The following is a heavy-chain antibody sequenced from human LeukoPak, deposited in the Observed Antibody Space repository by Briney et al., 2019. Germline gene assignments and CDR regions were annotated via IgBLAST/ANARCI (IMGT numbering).Heavy chain of an antibody. V-gene: IGHV3-30*18. CDR3: AKQRSGGSGWCMDY. CDR2: ISYDGSSK. D-gene: IGHD6-19*01. Sequence: PGRSLRLSCAASGFTFRSYGMHWVRQAPGKGLEWVAVISYDGSSKYYTDSMEGRLTISRDDSKNTLYLQMNSLRAEDTAVYYCAKQRSGGSGWCMDYWGQGTLVTVSS. J-gene: IGHJ4*02. CDR1: GFTFRSYG.